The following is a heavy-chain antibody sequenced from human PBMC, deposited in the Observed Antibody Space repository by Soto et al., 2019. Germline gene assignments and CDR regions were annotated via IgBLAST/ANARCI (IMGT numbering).Heavy chain of an antibody. CDR2: TYYSGTT. CDR1: GGSISSGDYY. V-gene: IGHV4-30-4*01. Sequence: QVQLQESGPGLVRPSQTLSLTCTVSGGSISSGDYYWIWIRQPPGKGLEWIGSTYYSGTTYYNPSLKSPVSISVNTAKSQFSLVLGPVTAAGTAIYYWGRDRGTDHKFHWFGPLGQGTLVTVPP. D-gene: IGHD3-10*01. CDR3: GRDRGTDHKFHWFGP. J-gene: IGHJ5*02.